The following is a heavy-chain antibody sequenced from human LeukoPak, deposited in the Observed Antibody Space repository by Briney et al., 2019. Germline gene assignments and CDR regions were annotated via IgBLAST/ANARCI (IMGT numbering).Heavy chain of an antibody. CDR2: IYYSGRT. J-gene: IGHJ4*02. D-gene: IGHD3-22*01. Sequence: SETLSLTCAVYGGSFSGYYWSWIRQPPGKGLEWIGSIYYSGRTYYNPSLKSRVTISVDTSKSQFSLKLSSVTAADTAVYYCARGLYYYDSRGYPSPTGEDYWGQGTLVTVSS. CDR1: GGSFSGYY. V-gene: IGHV4-34*01. CDR3: ARGLYYYDSRGYPSPTGEDY.